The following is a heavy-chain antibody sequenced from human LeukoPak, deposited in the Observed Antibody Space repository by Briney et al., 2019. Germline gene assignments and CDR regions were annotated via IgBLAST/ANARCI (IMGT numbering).Heavy chain of an antibody. CDR1: GFTFSSYA. J-gene: IGHJ6*02. CDR2: ISGSGGST. V-gene: IGHV3-23*01. D-gene: IGHD3-9*01. Sequence: PGGSLRLSCAASGFTFSSYAMSWVRQAPGKGLEWVSAISGSGGSTYYADSVKGRFTISRDNSKNTLYLQMNSLRAEDTAVYYCAKDDLLTGSNYYYGMDVWGQGTTVTVSS. CDR3: AKDDLLTGSNYYYGMDV.